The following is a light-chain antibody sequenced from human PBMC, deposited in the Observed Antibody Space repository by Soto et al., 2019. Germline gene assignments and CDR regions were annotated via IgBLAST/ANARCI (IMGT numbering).Light chain of an antibody. CDR1: QSISSY. CDR2: AAS. CDR3: QQSYTVPHT. V-gene: IGKV1-39*01. J-gene: IGKJ2*01. Sequence: DIQMTQSPFSLSASVGDRVTITCRASQSISSYLNWYQQKPGKAPNLLIYAASSLQGGVPSRFSGSASGTDFTLTISSLHPEDLATFYCQQSYTVPHTFGQGTKVEI.